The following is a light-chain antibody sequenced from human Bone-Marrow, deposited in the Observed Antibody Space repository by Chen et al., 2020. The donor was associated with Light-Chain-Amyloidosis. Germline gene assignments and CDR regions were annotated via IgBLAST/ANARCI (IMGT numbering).Light chain of an antibody. CDR3: MQALQTSFT. Sequence: DIVMTQSPLSLPVTPGEPASISCRSSQSLLHFNGYNYLDWYLQKPEQSPQLLIYLGSNRASGVPDRFSGSGSGTDFTLKISRVEAEDVGVYYCMQALQTSFTFGPGTKVDIK. V-gene: IGKV2-28*01. CDR2: LGS. J-gene: IGKJ3*01. CDR1: QSLLHFNGYNY.